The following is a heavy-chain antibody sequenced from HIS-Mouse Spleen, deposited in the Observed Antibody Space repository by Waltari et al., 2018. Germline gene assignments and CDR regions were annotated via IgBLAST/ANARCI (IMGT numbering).Heavy chain of an antibody. CDR2: IYYSGST. D-gene: IGHD6-13*01. CDR1: GGSLSSSRYY. J-gene: IGHJ2*01. Sequence: QLQLQESGPGLVKPSETLSPTCTVPGGSLSSSRYYWGWNRQPPGKGLEWIGSIYYSGSTSYNPSLKSRVTISVDTSKNQFSLKLSSVTAADTAVYYCAREIPYSSSWYDWYFDLWGRGTLVTVSS. V-gene: IGHV4-39*07. CDR3: AREIPYSSSWYDWYFDL.